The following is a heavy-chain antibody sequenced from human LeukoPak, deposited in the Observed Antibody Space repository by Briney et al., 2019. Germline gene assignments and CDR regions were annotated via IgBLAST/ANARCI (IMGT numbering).Heavy chain of an antibody. Sequence: SETLSLTCAVYGGSFSGYYWSWIRQPPGMGLEWIGEINHSGSTNYNPSLKSRVTISVDTSKNQFSLKLSSVTAADTAVYYCARHYIKVVANWYFDLWGRGTLVTVSS. CDR1: GGSFSGYY. CDR2: INHSGST. J-gene: IGHJ2*01. V-gene: IGHV4-34*01. D-gene: IGHD2-21*01. CDR3: ARHYIKVVANWYFDL.